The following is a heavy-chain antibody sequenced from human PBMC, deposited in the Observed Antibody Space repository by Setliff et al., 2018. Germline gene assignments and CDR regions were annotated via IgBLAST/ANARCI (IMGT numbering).Heavy chain of an antibody. CDR2: IRSKADSYAT. D-gene: IGHD1-26*01. CDR1: GFTFSGSA. Sequence: GGSLRLSCAASGFTFSGSAVYWVRQASGRGLEWVGRIRSKADSYATAYAASVKARFTISRDDSKNTLYLQMNSLRAEDTAIYYCLKGGWGATFHSWGQGTLVTVSS. V-gene: IGHV3-73*01. CDR3: LKGGWGATFHS. J-gene: IGHJ5*01.